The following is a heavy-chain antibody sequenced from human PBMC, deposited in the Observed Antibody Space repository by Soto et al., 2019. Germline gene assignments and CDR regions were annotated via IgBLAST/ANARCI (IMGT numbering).Heavy chain of an antibody. V-gene: IGHV4-61*01. CDR2: IYYSGST. CDR1: GGSVSSGSYY. J-gene: IGHJ5*02. D-gene: IGHD1-26*01. CDR3: ARGGSYYWISNWFDP. Sequence: SETLSLTCTVSGGSVSSGSYYWSWIRQPPGKGLEWIGYIYYSGSTNYNPSLKSRVTISVDTSKNQFSLKLSSVTAADTAVYYCARGGSYYWISNWFDPWGQGTLVTVS.